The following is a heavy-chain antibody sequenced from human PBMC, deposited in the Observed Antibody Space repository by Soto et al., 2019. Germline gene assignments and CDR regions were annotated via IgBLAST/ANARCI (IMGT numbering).Heavy chain of an antibody. Sequence: SETLSLTCTVSGGSFSSYFWSWIRQPPGKGLEWIGYIHNTGSTNYNPSLKSRVTISVDTSNNQFSLKLSSVTAADTAVYYCASMRVGAGGYAEYFQHWGQGTLVTVSS. V-gene: IGHV4-59*01. CDR1: GGSFSSYF. CDR2: IHNTGST. CDR3: ASMRVGAGGYAEYFQH. J-gene: IGHJ1*01. D-gene: IGHD1-26*01.